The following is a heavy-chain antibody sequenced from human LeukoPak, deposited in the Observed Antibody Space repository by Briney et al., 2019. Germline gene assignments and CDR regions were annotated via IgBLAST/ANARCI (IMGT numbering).Heavy chain of an antibody. J-gene: IGHJ4*02. CDR3: ARVGKWELLRGYYFDY. V-gene: IGHV1-2*02. CDR1: GYTFTGYY. D-gene: IGHD1-26*01. Sequence: ASVKVSCKASGYTFTGYYMHWVRQAPGQGLEWMGWINPNSGGTNYAQKFQGRVTMTRDTSISTAYMELSRLRSDDTAVYYCARVGKWELLRGYYFDYRGQGTLVTVSS. CDR2: INPNSGGT.